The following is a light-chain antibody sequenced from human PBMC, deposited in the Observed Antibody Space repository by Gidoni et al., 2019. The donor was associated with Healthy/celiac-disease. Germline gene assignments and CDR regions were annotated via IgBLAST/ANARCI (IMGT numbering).Light chain of an antibody. CDR2: AAS. Sequence: DIQMTQSPSSLSASVGYRVTITCRASQVISNYLAWFQQKPGQAPKSLIYAASSLQSGVPSKFSGSGSGTDFTLTISSLQPEDFATYYCQQYNSYPLTFGGGTKVEIK. J-gene: IGKJ4*01. V-gene: IGKV1-16*02. CDR1: QVISNY. CDR3: QQYNSYPLT.